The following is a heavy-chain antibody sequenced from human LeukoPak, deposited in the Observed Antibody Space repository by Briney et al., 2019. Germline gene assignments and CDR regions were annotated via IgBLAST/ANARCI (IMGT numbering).Heavy chain of an antibody. CDR2: INWNGGST. CDR3: ARGVGRGYSYGTLDY. V-gene: IGHV3-20*04. Sequence: GGSLRLSCAASGFTFDDYGMSWVRQAPGKGLEWVSGINWNGGSTGYADSVKGRFTISRDNAKNSLYLQMNSLRAEDTALYYCARGVGRGYSYGTLDYWGQGTLVTVSS. J-gene: IGHJ4*02. D-gene: IGHD5-18*01. CDR1: GFTFDDYG.